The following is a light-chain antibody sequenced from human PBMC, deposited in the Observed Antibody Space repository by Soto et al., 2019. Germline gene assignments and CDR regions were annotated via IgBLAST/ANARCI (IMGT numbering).Light chain of an antibody. CDR2: KAS. CDR3: QHYNSYSEA. Sequence: DIQMTQSPSSLSASVGDRVTITCRASQSIRSYLNWYQQKPGKAPKLLIYKASTLKSGVPSRFSGSGSGTELTITISSLQPDDFETYYCQHYNSYSEAFGQGTKVDIK. J-gene: IGKJ1*01. CDR1: QSIRSY. V-gene: IGKV1-5*03.